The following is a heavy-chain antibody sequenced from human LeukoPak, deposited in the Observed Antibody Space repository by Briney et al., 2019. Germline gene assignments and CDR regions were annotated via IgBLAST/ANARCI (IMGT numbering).Heavy chain of an antibody. J-gene: IGHJ4*02. CDR3: AKVRVLRFLEWFSIDY. V-gene: IGHV3-30*18. D-gene: IGHD3-3*01. Sequence: PGGSLRLSCAVSGFTFSSYGIHWVRQAPGKGLEWVAVISYDGSNKYYADSVKGRFTISRDNSKNTLYLQMNSLRAEDTAVYYCAKVRVLRFLEWFSIDYWGQGTLVTVSS. CDR1: GFTFSSYG. CDR2: ISYDGSNK.